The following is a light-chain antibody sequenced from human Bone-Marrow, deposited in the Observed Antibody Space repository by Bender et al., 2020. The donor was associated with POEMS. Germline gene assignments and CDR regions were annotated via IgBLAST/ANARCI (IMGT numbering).Light chain of an antibody. J-gene: IGLJ2*01. CDR1: ELGDEY. Sequence: SYDLTQPPSVSVSPGQTASITCSGQELGDEYTSWYQQKPGQAPVLVVYDDSDRPSGIPDRFSGSSSGTTVTLTITAVQAEDEAVYYCQSADSSGASYVIFGGGTKLTVL. CDR2: DDS. CDR3: QSADSSGASYVI. V-gene: IGLV3-25*03.